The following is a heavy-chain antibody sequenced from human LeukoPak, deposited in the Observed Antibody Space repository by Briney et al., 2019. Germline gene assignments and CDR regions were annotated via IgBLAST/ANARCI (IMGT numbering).Heavy chain of an antibody. V-gene: IGHV1-69*05. CDR1: GGTFSSYA. CDR3: ARDLGDFWSGYYYYYYYMDV. Sequence: GSSVKVSCKASGGTFSSYAISWVRQAPGQGLEWMGGIIPIFGTANYAQKFQGRVTITTDESTSTAYMELSSLRSEDTAVYYCARDLGDFWSGYYYYYYYMDVWGKGTTVTVSS. D-gene: IGHD3-3*01. J-gene: IGHJ6*03. CDR2: IIPIFGTA.